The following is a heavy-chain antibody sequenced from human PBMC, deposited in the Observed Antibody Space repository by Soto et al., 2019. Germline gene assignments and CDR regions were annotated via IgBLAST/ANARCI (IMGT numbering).Heavy chain of an antibody. D-gene: IGHD6-6*01. Sequence: EVQLVESGGGLIQPGGSRRLSCAASGFPVSRNYMSWVRQAPGTGLEWVSVIYSGGSTYYAESVKGRFTISRDNSKNTLYLQMNRLRAEYPAVYYWSSDSSHNYWGPGNLVTVSS. CDR1: GFPVSRNY. J-gene: IGHJ4*02. CDR3: SSDSSHNY. CDR2: IYSGGST. V-gene: IGHV3-53*01.